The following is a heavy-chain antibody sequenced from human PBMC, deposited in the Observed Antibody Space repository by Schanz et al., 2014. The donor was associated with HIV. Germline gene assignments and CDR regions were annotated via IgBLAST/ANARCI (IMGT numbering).Heavy chain of an antibody. Sequence: DVQLVESGGGFIQPGESLRLSCVASGFTFSGYWMHWVRQAPGEGLVWVSRINSDGSSTTYADYVKGRFTISRDNAKNTLYLQMNSLRAEDTAVYYCARDYRYLQEYHYGMDVWGQGTTVSVS. CDR3: ARDYRYLQEYHYGMDV. D-gene: IGHD3-9*01. J-gene: IGHJ6*02. CDR2: INSDGSST. V-gene: IGHV3-74*01. CDR1: GFTFSGYW.